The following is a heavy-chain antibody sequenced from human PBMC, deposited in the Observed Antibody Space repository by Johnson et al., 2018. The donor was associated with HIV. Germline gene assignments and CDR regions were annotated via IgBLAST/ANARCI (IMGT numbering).Heavy chain of an antibody. J-gene: IGHJ3*02. CDR1: GFTFSSYA. Sequence: VQLVESGGGVVQPGRSLRLSCAASGFTFSSYAMHWVRQAPGKGLEWVAVISYDGSNKYYADSVKGRFTISRDNSKNTLYLQMNSLRAEDTAVYYCARARIGSGGGFDIWGQGTMVTGSS. CDR3: ARARIGSGGGFDI. CDR2: ISYDGSNK. V-gene: IGHV3-30-3*01. D-gene: IGHD2-15*01.